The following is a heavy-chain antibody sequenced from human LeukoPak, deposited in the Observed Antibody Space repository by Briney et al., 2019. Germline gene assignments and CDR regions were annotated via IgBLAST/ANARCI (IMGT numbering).Heavy chain of an antibody. CDR3: ARDRVIAAVGGRGMDV. D-gene: IGHD6-13*01. J-gene: IGHJ6*02. Sequence: PGGSLRLSCAASGFTVSNNYMSWVRQAPGKGLEWVSIIYSGNYIYYADSVKGRFTISRDNSKNTLYLQMNSLRAEDTAVYYCARDRVIAAVGGRGMDVWGQGTTVTVSS. CDR1: GFTVSNNY. CDR2: IYSGNYI. V-gene: IGHV3-66*01.